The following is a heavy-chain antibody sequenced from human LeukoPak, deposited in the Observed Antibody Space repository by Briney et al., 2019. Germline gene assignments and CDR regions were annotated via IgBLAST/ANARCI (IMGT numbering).Heavy chain of an antibody. CDR1: GGSISSSSYY. CDR2: IYYSGST. V-gene: IGHV4-39*07. J-gene: IGHJ4*02. D-gene: IGHD3-3*01. Sequence: SETLSLTCTVSGGSISSSSYYWGWIRQPPGKGLEWIGSIYYSGSTYYNPSLKSRVTISVDTSKNQFSLKLSSVTAADTAVYYCARIGRFLEWLYLPYDDYWGQGTLVTVSS. CDR3: ARIGRFLEWLYLPYDDY.